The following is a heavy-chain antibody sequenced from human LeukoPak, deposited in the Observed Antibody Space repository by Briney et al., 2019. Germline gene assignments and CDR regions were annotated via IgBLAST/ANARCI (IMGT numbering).Heavy chain of an antibody. CDR3: ASLRLVDY. Sequence: ASVKVSCKASGYTFTNYNMHWVRQAPGQGLEWMGWINPNSGDTSYAQKFQDRVTMTRDTSVTTAYMELTGLTPDDTAVYYCASLRLVDYWGQGTLVTVSP. D-gene: IGHD6-19*01. CDR2: INPNSGDT. CDR1: GYTFTNYN. V-gene: IGHV1-2*02. J-gene: IGHJ4*02.